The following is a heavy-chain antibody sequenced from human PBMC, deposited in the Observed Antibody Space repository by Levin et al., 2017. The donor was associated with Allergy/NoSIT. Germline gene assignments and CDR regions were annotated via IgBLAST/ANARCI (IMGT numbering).Heavy chain of an antibody. CDR3: ARETEITGIWYLDL. V-gene: IGHV3-74*01. CDR1: GSSFSSYW. CDR2: ISNDGTTT. J-gene: IGHJ2*01. Sequence: PGGSLRLSCAASGSSFSSYWMHWVRQGPGKGLVWVSRISNDGTTTSYADSVKGRFTISRDNAKNTLYLQMNSLRADDTAVYYCARETEITGIWYLDLWGRGTLVTVSS. D-gene: IGHD1-20*01.